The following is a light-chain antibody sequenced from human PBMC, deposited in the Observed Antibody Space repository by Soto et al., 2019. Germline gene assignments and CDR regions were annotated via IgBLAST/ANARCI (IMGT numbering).Light chain of an antibody. Sequence: DIQMTQSPSSLSASVGDRVTITCRASQTISSYLNWYQQKPGKAPKLLIYAASSLQSGVPSRFSGSGSGTEFTRTISSLQPEDFATYYCQQSHSIPYTFGQGTKLEIK. CDR2: AAS. CDR1: QTISSY. V-gene: IGKV1-39*01. J-gene: IGKJ2*01. CDR3: QQSHSIPYT.